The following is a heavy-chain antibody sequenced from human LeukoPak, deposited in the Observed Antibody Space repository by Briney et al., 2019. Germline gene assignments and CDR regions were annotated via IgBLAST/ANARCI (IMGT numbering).Heavy chain of an antibody. CDR1: EFTFSIYA. Sequence: GGSLRLSCAASEFTFSIYAMSWVRQAPGKGLEWVSSLGSSGGNTSYADSVKGRFTISRDNSKNTLYLQMNSLRAEDTATYYCAKVGYDSGGYSDYWGQGTLVTVSS. V-gene: IGHV3-23*01. CDR2: LGSSGGNT. J-gene: IGHJ4*02. D-gene: IGHD3-22*01. CDR3: AKVGYDSGGYSDY.